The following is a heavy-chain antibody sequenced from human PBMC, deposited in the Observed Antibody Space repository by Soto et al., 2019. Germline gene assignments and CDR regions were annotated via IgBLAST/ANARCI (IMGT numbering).Heavy chain of an antibody. D-gene: IGHD3-16*01. CDR3: VRTELATLGPKNYYGMDV. Sequence: QVQLQQWGAGLLKPSESLSLTCGISGVSLSGFFWGWVRQPPGKGLEWIGEMDYVGRFNYNPSLKSRVIMSTDTSRNHFSLTLTSVTAADTGVYFCVRTELATLGPKNYYGMDVWGRGTTVTVSS. J-gene: IGHJ6*02. CDR2: MDYVGRF. V-gene: IGHV4-34*03. CDR1: GVSLSGFF.